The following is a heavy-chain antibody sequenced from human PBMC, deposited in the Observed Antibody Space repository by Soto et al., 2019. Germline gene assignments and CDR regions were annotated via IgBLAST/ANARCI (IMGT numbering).Heavy chain of an antibody. CDR3: ARAGFSYGHLLF. Sequence: SETLSLTCNVSGGPIKTGDYYWNWIRQPPGKGLEWIGYVFYSGATNYSPSLKSRAAISMDTSKSQFSLSLTSVTAADTAVYYCARAGFSYGHLLFWGQGIRVTVSS. V-gene: IGHV4-30-4*01. D-gene: IGHD3-10*01. J-gene: IGHJ4*02. CDR2: VFYSGAT. CDR1: GGPIKTGDYY.